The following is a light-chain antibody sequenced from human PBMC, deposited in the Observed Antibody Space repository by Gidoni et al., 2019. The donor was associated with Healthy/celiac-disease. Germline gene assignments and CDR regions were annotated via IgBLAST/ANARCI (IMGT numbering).Light chain of an antibody. CDR1: QSVRSI. J-gene: IGKJ2*01. Sequence: EIAMPQPPSPLSVSPGEKATLCCRASQSVRSILAWYQQKPGQAPRLLIYGASTRATGIPARFSGSGSGAEFTLTISSLQSEDFAVYDCQQYNNWPPYTFGQGTKLEIK. CDR3: QQYNNWPPYT. V-gene: IGKV3-15*01. CDR2: GAS.